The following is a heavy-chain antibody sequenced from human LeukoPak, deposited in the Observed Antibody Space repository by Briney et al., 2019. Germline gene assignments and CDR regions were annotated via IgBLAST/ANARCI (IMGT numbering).Heavy chain of an antibody. CDR2: IDPSDSYT. J-gene: IGHJ5*02. CDR3: ARQPEGTWFDP. D-gene: IGHD1-1*01. CDR1: GYSFTSYL. V-gene: IGHV5-10-1*01. Sequence: GESLKISCKGSGYSFTSYLITWVRQMPGKGLEWMGRIDPSDSYTNYSPSFQGHVTISADKSISTAYLQWSSLKASDTAMYYCARQPEGTWFDPWGQGTLVTVSS.